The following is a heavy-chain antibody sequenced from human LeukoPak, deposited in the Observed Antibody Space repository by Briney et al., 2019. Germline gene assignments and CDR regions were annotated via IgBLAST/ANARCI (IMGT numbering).Heavy chain of an antibody. J-gene: IGHJ4*02. CDR2: IYYSGST. D-gene: IGHD6-19*01. CDR1: GGSISSSSYY. CDR3: ATQTSESGIAVAGTLDY. Sequence: SETLSLTCTVSGGSISSSSYYWGWIRQPPGKGLEWIGSIYYSGSTYYNPSLKSRVTISVDTPKNQFSLKLSSVTAADTAVYYCATQTSESGIAVAGTLDYWGQGTLVTVSS. V-gene: IGHV4-39*01.